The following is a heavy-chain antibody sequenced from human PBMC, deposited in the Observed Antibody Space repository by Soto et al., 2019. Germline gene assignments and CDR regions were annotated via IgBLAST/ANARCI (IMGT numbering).Heavy chain of an antibody. D-gene: IGHD1-7*01. Sequence: SETLSLTCTVSGGSISSGGYYWSWIRQPPGKGLEWIGFISYSGSTYYNASLKSRVTISVDTSKNQFSLNLSFVTAADTAVYYCATMGTPATGLYYFDYWGQGTLVTVSS. J-gene: IGHJ4*02. CDR3: ATMGTPATGLYYFDY. V-gene: IGHV4-30-4*08. CDR1: GGSISSGGYY. CDR2: ISYSGST.